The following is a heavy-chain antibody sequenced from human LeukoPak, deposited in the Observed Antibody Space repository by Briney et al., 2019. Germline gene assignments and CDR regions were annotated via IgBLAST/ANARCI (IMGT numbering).Heavy chain of an antibody. CDR1: GYTFTSYA. J-gene: IGHJ3*02. CDR3: ARDLDSAAFDI. V-gene: IGHV7-4-1*02. CDR2: IRTSTGSP. Sequence: GASVKVSCKASGYTFTSYAINWARQAPGQGLEYMGWIRTSTGSPTYAQGFTGRFVFSLDTSVNTAYLQISSLKAEDTAVYYCARDLDSAAFDIWGQGTMVTVSS. D-gene: IGHD2-15*01.